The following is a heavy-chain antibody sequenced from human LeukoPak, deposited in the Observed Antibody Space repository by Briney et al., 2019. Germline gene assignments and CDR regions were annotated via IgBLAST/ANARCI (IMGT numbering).Heavy chain of an antibody. Sequence: SETLSLTRTVSGASISGSGYYWGWIRQPPGKGLEWIGSMYYSGSTYYNPSLKSRATVSVDTSKNQFSLNLSSVTAADTAVYYCARDDAMIIDAFDIWGQGTVVTVSS. D-gene: IGHD3-16*01. CDR3: ARDDAMIIDAFDI. CDR1: GASISGSGYY. CDR2: MYYSGST. J-gene: IGHJ3*02. V-gene: IGHV4-39*07.